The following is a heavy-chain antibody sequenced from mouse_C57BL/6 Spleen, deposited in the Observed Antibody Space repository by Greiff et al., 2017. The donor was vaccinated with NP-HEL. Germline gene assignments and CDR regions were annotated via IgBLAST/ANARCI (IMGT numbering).Heavy chain of an antibody. CDR2: INPNNGGT. CDR3: ATYYSNSPSFDY. J-gene: IGHJ2*01. Sequence: EVQLQQSGPELVKPGASVKMSCKASGYTFTDYNMHWVKQSHGKSLEWIGYINPNNGGTSYNQKFKGKATLTVNKSSSTAYMELRSLTSEDSSVYYCATYYSNSPSFDYWGQGTTLTVAS. V-gene: IGHV1-22*01. CDR1: GYTFTDYN. D-gene: IGHD2-5*01.